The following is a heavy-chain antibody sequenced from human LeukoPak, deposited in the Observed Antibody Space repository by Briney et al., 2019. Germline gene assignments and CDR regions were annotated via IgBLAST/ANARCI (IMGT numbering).Heavy chain of an antibody. CDR1: GFIFSTYA. J-gene: IGHJ5*02. CDR2: ISGSGGST. V-gene: IGHV3-23*01. Sequence: PGGSLRLSCAASGFIFSTYAMSWVRQVPGKGLEWVSGISGSGGSTFYADSVKGRFTISRDNSKKTVNLHMTNLTVEDTAVYYCAKGTPYGSSGYSAWGQGTLVTVSS. D-gene: IGHD3-22*01. CDR3: AKGTPYGSSGYSA.